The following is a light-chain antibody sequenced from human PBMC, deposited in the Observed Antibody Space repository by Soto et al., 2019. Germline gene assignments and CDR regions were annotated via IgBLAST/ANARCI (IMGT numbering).Light chain of an antibody. V-gene: IGLV2-14*03. Sequence: SALTQPTSVSGSPGQSITISCTGTSSDVGGYNYVSWYQQHPGKAPKVMIYDVSNRPSGVSNRFSGSKSGNTASLTISGLQAEDEADYYCSSYTSRNTRIFGGGTKLTVL. CDR1: SSDVGGYNY. CDR3: SSYTSRNTRI. CDR2: DVS. J-gene: IGLJ2*01.